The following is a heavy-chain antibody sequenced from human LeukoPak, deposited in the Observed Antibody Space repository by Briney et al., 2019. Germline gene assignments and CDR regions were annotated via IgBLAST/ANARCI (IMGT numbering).Heavy chain of an antibody. CDR2: IYYSGGT. Sequence: SETLSLTCTVSGGSISSGGHYWTWVRQLPGKGLEWIGYIYYSGGTYYNPSLRSRITISKDTSNNQFSLRLTSVTAADTAVYYCARSRQASGLFNSWGQGTLVVVSS. CDR3: ARSRQASGLFNS. J-gene: IGHJ5*01. V-gene: IGHV4-31*03. CDR1: GGSISSGGHY. D-gene: IGHD3-10*01.